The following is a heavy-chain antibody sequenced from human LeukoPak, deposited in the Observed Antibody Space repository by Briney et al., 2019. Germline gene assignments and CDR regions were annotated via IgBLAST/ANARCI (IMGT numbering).Heavy chain of an antibody. CDR1: GGSFSGYY. Sequence: PSETLSLTCAVYGGSFSGYYWSWIRQPPGKGLEWMGEINHSGSTNYNPSPKSRVTISVDTSKNQFSLKLSSVTAADTAVYYCARGPYCSGGSCYSRFDYWGQGTLVTVSS. V-gene: IGHV4-34*01. D-gene: IGHD2-15*01. J-gene: IGHJ4*02. CDR2: INHSGST. CDR3: ARGPYCSGGSCYSRFDY.